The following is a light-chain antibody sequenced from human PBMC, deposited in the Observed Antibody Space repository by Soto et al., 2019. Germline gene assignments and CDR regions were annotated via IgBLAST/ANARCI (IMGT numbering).Light chain of an antibody. CDR2: EVN. Sequence: QSVLTQPPSASGSPGQSVTISCTGTSSDIGGYNFVSWYQQHPGKAPKLLIYEVNKRPSGVPDRFSGTKSGHRASLTVSGLQADDEADYYCSSYDGSTEVFGTGTKVTV. CDR3: SSYDGSTEV. J-gene: IGLJ1*01. CDR1: SSDIGGYNF. V-gene: IGLV2-8*01.